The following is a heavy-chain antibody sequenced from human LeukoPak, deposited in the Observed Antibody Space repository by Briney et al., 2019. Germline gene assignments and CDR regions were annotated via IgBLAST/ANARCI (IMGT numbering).Heavy chain of an antibody. CDR1: GFTFSTYA. D-gene: IGHD1-26*01. J-gene: IGHJ4*02. Sequence: TGGSLRLSCAASGFTFSTYAKNWVRQAPGKGLEWVSTFSGSVDTTYYADSVKGRFTISRDNSKNTLYLQMDTLTAEDTAVYYCAKDQGASSYSFDYWGRGTLVTVSS. V-gene: IGHV3-23*01. CDR3: AKDQGASSYSFDY. CDR2: FSGSVDTT.